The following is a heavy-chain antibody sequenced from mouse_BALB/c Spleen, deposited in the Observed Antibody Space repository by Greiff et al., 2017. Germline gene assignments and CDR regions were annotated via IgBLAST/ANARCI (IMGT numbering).Heavy chain of an antibody. CDR3: ARSYDYDDYYAMDY. Sequence: VQLQQSGPELEKPGASVKISCKASGYSFTGYNMNWVKQSNGKSLEWIGNIDPYYDGTSYNQKFKGKATLTVDKSSSTAYMQLKSLTSEDSAVYYCARSYDYDDYYAMDYWGQGTSVTVSS. V-gene: IGHV1-39*01. CDR1: GYSFTGYN. CDR2: IDPYYDGT. J-gene: IGHJ4*01. D-gene: IGHD2-4*01.